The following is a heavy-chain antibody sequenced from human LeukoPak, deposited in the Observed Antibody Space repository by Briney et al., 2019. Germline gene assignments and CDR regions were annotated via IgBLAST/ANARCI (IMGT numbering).Heavy chain of an antibody. CDR3: TRLGFRADSNYYDY. V-gene: IGHV3-73*01. J-gene: IGHJ4*02. Sequence: VGSLRLSCAASGFTFSGSAMHWVRQASGKGLEWVGRIRSKANSYATAYAASVKGRFTISRDDSKNTAYLQMNSLKTEDTAVYYCTRLGFRADSNYYDYWGQGTLVTVSS. CDR1: GFTFSGSA. D-gene: IGHD4-11*01. CDR2: IRSKANSYAT.